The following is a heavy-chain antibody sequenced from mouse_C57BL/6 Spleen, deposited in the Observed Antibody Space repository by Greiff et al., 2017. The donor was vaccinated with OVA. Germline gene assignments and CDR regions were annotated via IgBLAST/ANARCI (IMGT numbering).Heavy chain of an antibody. J-gene: IGHJ3*01. CDR2: IYPGDGDT. D-gene: IGHD2-4*01. CDR3: AREYDYDGRAWFAY. CDR1: GYAFSSSW. Sequence: VQLQESGPELVKPGASVKISCKASGYAFSSSWMNWVKQRPGKGLEWIGRIYPGDGDTNYNGKFKGKATLTADKSSSTAYMQLSSLTSEDSAVYFCAREYDYDGRAWFAYWGQGTLVTVSA. V-gene: IGHV1-82*01.